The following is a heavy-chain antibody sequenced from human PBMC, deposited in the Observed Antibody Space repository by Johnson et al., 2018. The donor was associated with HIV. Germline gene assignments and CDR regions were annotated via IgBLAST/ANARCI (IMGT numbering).Heavy chain of an antibody. D-gene: IGHD5-18*01. Sequence: VQLVESGGGVVQPGRSLRLSCAASGFTFSSYTMHWVRQAPGKGLEWVANIKEDGSEKYYVDSVKGRFTISRDNAKNSLYLQMNSLRAEDTAVYYCAKERAYIRTFDIWGQGTLVTVSS. CDR3: AKERAYIRTFDI. CDR2: IKEDGSEK. V-gene: IGHV3-7*01. CDR1: GFTFSSYT. J-gene: IGHJ3*02.